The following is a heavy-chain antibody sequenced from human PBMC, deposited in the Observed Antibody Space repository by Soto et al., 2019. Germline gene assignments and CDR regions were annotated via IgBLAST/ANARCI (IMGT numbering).Heavy chain of an antibody. J-gene: IGHJ3*02. V-gene: IGHV3-23*01. CDR1: GFICSSYD. CDR2: ILVGGST. CDR3: AKATATGGGAFEI. Sequence: EVQMLESGGGLAQPGGSLRLSCAASGFICSSYDMSWVRQAPGKGLEWVSTILVGGSTHYEDSVKGRFTISRDTSKNTVYLQMNSLTAGDTAVYYCAKATATGGGAFEIRGQGTMVTVSS. D-gene: IGHD2-8*02.